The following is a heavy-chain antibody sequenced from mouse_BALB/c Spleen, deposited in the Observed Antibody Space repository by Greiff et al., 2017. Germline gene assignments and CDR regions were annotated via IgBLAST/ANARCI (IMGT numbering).Heavy chain of an antibody. CDR2: INPYNDGT. CDR1: GYTFTSYV. D-gene: IGHD2-14*01. Sequence: VHVKQSGPELVKPGASVKMSCKASGYTFTSYVMHWVKQKPGQGLEWIGYINPYNDGTKYNEKFKGKATLTSDKSSSTAYMELSSLTSEDSAVYYCARRGYAGYFDYWGQGTTLTVSS. V-gene: IGHV1-14*01. CDR3: ARRGYAGYFDY. J-gene: IGHJ2*01.